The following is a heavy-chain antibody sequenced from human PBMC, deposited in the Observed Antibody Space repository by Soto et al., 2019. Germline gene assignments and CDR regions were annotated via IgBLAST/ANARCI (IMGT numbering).Heavy chain of an antibody. J-gene: IGHJ5*01. Sequence: PSETLSLTCTVSGGSISSYYWSWIRQPPGKGLEWIGYISYSGSPSYNPSLKSRVTISVDTSKNQFSLKLSSVTAADTAVYYCARGRWFDSWGQGTPVTVS. V-gene: IGHV4-59*01. CDR1: GGSISSYY. CDR3: ARGRWFDS. CDR2: ISYSGSP.